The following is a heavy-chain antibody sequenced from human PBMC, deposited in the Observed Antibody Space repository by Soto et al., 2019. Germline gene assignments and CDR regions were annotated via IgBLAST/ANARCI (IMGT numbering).Heavy chain of an antibody. V-gene: IGHV1-69*02. D-gene: IGHD1-26*01. CDR2: IIPILGIA. Sequence: SVKVSCKASGGTFSSYTISWVRQAPGQGLEWMGRIIPILGIANYAQKFQGRVTITADKSTSTAYMELSSLRSEDTAVYYCASLHSKWELLAPGYFDYWGQGTLVT. J-gene: IGHJ4*02. CDR3: ASLHSKWELLAPGYFDY. CDR1: GGTFSSYT.